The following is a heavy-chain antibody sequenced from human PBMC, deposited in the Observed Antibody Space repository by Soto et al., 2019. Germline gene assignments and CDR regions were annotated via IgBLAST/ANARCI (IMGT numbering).Heavy chain of an antibody. V-gene: IGHV4-39*01. CDR1: GGSISSSSYY. J-gene: IGHJ6*02. Sequence: SETLSLTCTVSGGSISSSSYYWGWIRQPPGKGLEWIGSIYYSGSTYYNPSLKSRVTISVDTSKNQFSLKLSSVTAADTAVYYCACIFSGGYGYGLYYYAMDAWGQGTTVTVSS. CDR2: IYYSGST. CDR3: ACIFSGGYGYGLYYYAMDA. D-gene: IGHD5-18*01.